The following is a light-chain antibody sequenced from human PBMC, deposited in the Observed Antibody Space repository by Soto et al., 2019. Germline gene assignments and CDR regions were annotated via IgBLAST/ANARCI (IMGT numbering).Light chain of an antibody. V-gene: IGKV3-15*01. CDR1: QSVSSN. Sequence: DIVMTQYPATLYVSPGERATLSCRASQSVSSNLAWYQQKPGQAPRLXXYDASTRATVIPARFSGIVSGTEYTLTISSLQSEDFAAYYGQQYNDRPPITFGPGTRLEIK. CDR3: QQYNDRPPIT. J-gene: IGKJ5*01. CDR2: DAS.